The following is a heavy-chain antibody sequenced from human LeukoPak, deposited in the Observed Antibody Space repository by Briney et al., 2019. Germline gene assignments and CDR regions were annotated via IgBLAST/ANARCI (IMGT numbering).Heavy chain of an antibody. CDR1: GFTFSSYG. D-gene: IGHD5-24*01. CDR3: AKGRMATISNFDY. Sequence: GGSLRLSCAASGFTFSSYGMHWVRQAPGKGLERAAVISYDGSNKYYADSVKGRFTISRDNSKNTLYLQMNSLRAEDTAVYYCAKGRMATISNFDYWGQGTLVTVSS. CDR2: ISYDGSNK. J-gene: IGHJ4*02. V-gene: IGHV3-30*18.